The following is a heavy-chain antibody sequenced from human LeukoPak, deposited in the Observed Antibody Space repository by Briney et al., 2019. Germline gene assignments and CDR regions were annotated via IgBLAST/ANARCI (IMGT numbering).Heavy chain of an antibody. CDR2: IYYSGST. CDR1: GGSISSSNW. Sequence: SETLSLTCAVSGGSISSSNWWSWVRQPPGKGLEWIGYIYYSGSTNYNPSLKSRVTISVDTSKNQFSLKLSSVTAADTAVYYCARSPVPHYFDYWGQGTLATVSS. J-gene: IGHJ4*02. D-gene: IGHD2-2*01. V-gene: IGHV4-4*02. CDR3: ARSPVPHYFDY.